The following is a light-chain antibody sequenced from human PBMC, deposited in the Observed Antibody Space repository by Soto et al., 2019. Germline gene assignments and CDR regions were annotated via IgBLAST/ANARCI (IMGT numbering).Light chain of an antibody. J-gene: IGKJ5*01. CDR2: DTS. CDR3: QQYGSSPTIT. Sequence: EFVLTQSPGTLSLSPGERATLSCRASQSLANSFIAWYQQKPGQAPRLLIYDTSSRASGIPDRFSGSGSGTDFTLTITRLEPEDFAVYYCQQYGSSPTITFGQGTRLEIK. V-gene: IGKV3-20*01. CDR1: QSLANSF.